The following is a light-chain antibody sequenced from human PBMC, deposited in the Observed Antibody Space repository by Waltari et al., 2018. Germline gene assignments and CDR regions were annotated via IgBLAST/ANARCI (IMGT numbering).Light chain of an antibody. CDR1: SSDVGGYKY. CDR3: LSYAGRTVV. V-gene: IGLV2-8*01. CDR2: EVT. J-gene: IGLJ2*01. Sequence: QSALTQPPSASGSPGQSVTISCTGTSSDVGGYKYVSWYQQHPGKAPKLMIYEVTKRPSGVPDRFSGSKSGNTASLTVSGLQAEDEADYFCLSYAGRTVVFGGGTKVTVL.